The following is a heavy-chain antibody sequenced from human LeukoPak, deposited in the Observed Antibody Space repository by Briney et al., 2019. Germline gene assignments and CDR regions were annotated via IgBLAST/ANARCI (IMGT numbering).Heavy chain of an antibody. J-gene: IGHJ4*02. D-gene: IGHD6-19*01. CDR1: GYTFSNYD. V-gene: IGHV1-8*01. CDR3: TTEPPSGWYGDFEY. Sequence: ASVKVSCKASGYTFSNYDINWVRLAAGLGLEWMGWMNPKSGNTGYEQKFQGRVTMTRDTSTSTAYMELSSLRSEDTAVYYCTTEPPSGWYGDFEYWGQGTLVTVSS. CDR2: MNPKSGNT.